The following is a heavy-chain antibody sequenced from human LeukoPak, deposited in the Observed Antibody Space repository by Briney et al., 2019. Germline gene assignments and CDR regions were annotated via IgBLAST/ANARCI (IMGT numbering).Heavy chain of an antibody. D-gene: IGHD3-9*01. Sequence: SETLSLTCTVSGGSISSYYWSWIRQPPGKGLEWIGYIYYSGSTNYNPSLKSRVTMSVDTSKNQFSLKLNSVTAADTAVYYCASVQYYDILAGSVGFDPWGQGTLVTVSS. CDR3: ASVQYYDILAGSVGFDP. J-gene: IGHJ5*02. CDR2: IYYSGST. CDR1: GGSISSYY. V-gene: IGHV4-59*01.